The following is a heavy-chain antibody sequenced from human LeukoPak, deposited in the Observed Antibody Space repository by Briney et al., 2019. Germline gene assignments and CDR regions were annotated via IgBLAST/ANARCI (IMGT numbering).Heavy chain of an antibody. D-gene: IGHD3-16*01. V-gene: IGHV3-7*01. Sequence: VRQTXXXXLELVANIKQDGSEKNYVDSVKGRFTIFRDNARNSLYLQMNSLRAEDTAVYYCASHSYGYNHWGQGTLVIVSS. CDR3: ASHSYGYNH. CDR2: IKQDGSEK. J-gene: IGHJ5*02.